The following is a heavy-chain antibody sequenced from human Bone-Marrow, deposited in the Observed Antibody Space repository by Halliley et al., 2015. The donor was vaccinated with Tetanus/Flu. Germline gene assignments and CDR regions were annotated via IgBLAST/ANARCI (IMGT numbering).Heavy chain of an antibody. CDR1: GGSVATGAYY. J-gene: IGHJ4*02. CDR2: IYYSGTT. Sequence: TLSLTCTVSGGSVATGAYYWSWIRQHPGKGLEWIGYIYYSGTTYYNPSLESLVTMSLDRSKNHFSLRLNSVTVADTAVYYCARATPPGARIGLLDSWGQGALVTVSS. CDR3: ARATPPGARIGLLDS. D-gene: IGHD2-15*01. V-gene: IGHV4-31*01.